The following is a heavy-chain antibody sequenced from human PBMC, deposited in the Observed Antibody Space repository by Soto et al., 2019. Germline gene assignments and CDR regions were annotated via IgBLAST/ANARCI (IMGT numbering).Heavy chain of an antibody. J-gene: IGHJ6*02. V-gene: IGHV1-46*01. Sequence: QVQLVHSGAEVREPGASVKISCKTSGYTFTTYYIHWVRQAPGQGLEWVGIINPAAGSTTYPQKFQARVTVTRDTSTSTDYMELTSLRSDDTAVYYCAREGPMARGGTPYHFPGMDVWGQGTTVAVSS. CDR2: INPAAGST. CDR3: AREGPMARGGTPYHFPGMDV. D-gene: IGHD3-10*01. CDR1: GYTFTTYY.